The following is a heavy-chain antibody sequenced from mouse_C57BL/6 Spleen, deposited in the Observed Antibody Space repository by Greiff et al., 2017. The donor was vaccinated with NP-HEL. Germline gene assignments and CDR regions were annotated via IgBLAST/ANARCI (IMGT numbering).Heavy chain of an antibody. Sequence: QVQLQQPGAELVRPGSSVKLSCKASGYTFTSYWMDWVKQRPGQGLEWIGNIYPSDSETHYNQKFQDKATLTVDKSSSTAYMQLSSLTSEDSAVYYCARKGYSNYVWYFDVWGTGTTVTVSS. J-gene: IGHJ1*03. CDR3: ARKGYSNYVWYFDV. CDR2: IYPSDSET. CDR1: GYTFTSYW. D-gene: IGHD2-5*01. V-gene: IGHV1-61*01.